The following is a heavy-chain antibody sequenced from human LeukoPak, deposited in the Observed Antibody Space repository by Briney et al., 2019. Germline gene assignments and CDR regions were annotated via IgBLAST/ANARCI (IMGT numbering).Heavy chain of an antibody. Sequence: AGGSLRLSCAASGFTFSDAWMSWVRQAPGKGLEWVGRIKSKTDGGTTDYAAPVKGRFTISRDDSENTLYLQMNSLKTEDTAVYYCTTDQVSVLWFGELRYFDYWGQGILVTVSS. CDR1: GFTFSDAW. CDR2: IKSKTDGGTT. CDR3: TTDQVSVLWFGELRYFDY. V-gene: IGHV3-15*01. D-gene: IGHD3-10*01. J-gene: IGHJ4*02.